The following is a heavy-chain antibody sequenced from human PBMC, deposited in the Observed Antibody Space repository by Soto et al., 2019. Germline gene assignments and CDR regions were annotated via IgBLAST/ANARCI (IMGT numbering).Heavy chain of an antibody. Sequence: ASVKVSCKXSGYTLTELSMHWVRQAPGKGLEWMGGFDPEDGETIYAQKFQGRVTMTEDTSTDTAYMELSSLRSEDTAVYYCATIDFWSDKGEVWGQGTTVTVSS. J-gene: IGHJ6*02. CDR1: GYTLTELS. CDR2: FDPEDGET. CDR3: ATIDFWSDKGEV. D-gene: IGHD3-3*01. V-gene: IGHV1-24*01.